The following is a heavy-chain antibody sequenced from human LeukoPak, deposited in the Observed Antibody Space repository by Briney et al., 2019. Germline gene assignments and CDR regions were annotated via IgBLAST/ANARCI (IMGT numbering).Heavy chain of an antibody. CDR3: ARHHYGSGSSGQSDY. J-gene: IGHJ4*02. CDR1: GYSFISYW. CDR2: IYPSDSDT. D-gene: IGHD3-10*01. V-gene: IGHV5-51*01. Sequence: GESLKISCKASGYSFISYWIAWVRQMPGKGLEWMGTIYPSDSDTRYSPSFQGQVTISADKSINTAYLQWSSLKASDTAIYYCARHHYGSGSSGQSDYWGQGTLVTVSS.